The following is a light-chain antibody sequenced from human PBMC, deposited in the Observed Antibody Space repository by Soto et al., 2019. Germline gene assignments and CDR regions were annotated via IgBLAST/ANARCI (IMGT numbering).Light chain of an antibody. CDR3: SAYAGSNNFV. Sequence: PPAGNGPAGHSVAVCCPVPISDVGGYNYVSWYQQHPGKAPKLMIYEVNKRPSGVPDRFSGSKSGNTASLTVSGLQTEDEADYYCSAYAGSNNFVFGSGPKVTVL. J-gene: IGLJ1*01. CDR2: EVN. V-gene: IGLV2-8*01. CDR1: ISDVGGYNY.